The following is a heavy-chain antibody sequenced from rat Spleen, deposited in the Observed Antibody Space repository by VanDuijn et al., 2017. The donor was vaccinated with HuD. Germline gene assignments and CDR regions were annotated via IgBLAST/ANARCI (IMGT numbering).Heavy chain of an antibody. D-gene: IGHD1-1*01. CDR3: ARDYSGSNWFAY. CDR1: GFTFNYYW. V-gene: IGHV5-31*01. J-gene: IGHJ3*01. Sequence: EVQLVESGGGLVQPGRSLKLSCVTSGFTFNYYWMTWIRQAPGKGLEWVASITNASGGTHYPDSVKGRFTISRDVAKSTLYLQMDSLRSEDTATYYCARDYSGSNWFAYWGQGTLVTVSS. CDR2: ITNASGGT.